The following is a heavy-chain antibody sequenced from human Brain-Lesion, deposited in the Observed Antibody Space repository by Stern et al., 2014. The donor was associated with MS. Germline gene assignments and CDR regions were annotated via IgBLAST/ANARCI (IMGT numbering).Heavy chain of an antibody. CDR3: ARETGGYTYGDTDFFDF. CDR2: MYSRGSI. D-gene: IGHD5-18*01. CDR1: GGSISSGSYY. J-gene: IGHJ4*02. V-gene: IGHV4-61*02. Sequence: QVQLEESGPGLVKPSQTLSLTCTVSGGSISSGSYYWNWIRPPAGKGLEWIGRMYSRGSINYTPPLKSRVTISGNTSKTQFPLKVISVTAADTAVYYCARETGGYTYGDTDFFDFWGQGALVTVSS.